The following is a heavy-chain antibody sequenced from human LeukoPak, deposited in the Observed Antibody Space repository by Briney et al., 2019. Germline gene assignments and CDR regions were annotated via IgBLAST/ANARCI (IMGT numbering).Heavy chain of an antibody. CDR2: IHSDGSST. V-gene: IGHV3-74*01. D-gene: IGHD3-22*01. CDR3: ARVSFDGSGYYYATAFDI. CDR1: RFXFSSYW. J-gene: IGHJ3*02. Sequence: GGSLRLSCAASRFXFSSYWMHWVRQAPGKGLVWVSRIHSDGSSTTYADSVKGRFTISRDNAQHTLYLQMNSLRAEDTAVYYCARVSFDGSGYYYATAFDIWGQGTMVTVSS.